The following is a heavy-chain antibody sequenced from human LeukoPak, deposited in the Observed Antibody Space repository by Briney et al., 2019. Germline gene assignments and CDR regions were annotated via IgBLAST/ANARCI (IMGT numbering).Heavy chain of an antibody. V-gene: IGHV1-24*01. CDR3: ATDLRAYCGGDCYDAFDI. Sequence: PGGSLRLSCAASGFTFSRYWMSWVRQAPGKGLEWMGGFDPEDGETIYAQKFQGRVTMTEDTSTDTAYMELSSLRSEDTAVYYCATDLRAYCGGDCYDAFDIWGQGTMVTVSS. J-gene: IGHJ3*02. CDR1: GFTFSRYW. CDR2: FDPEDGET. D-gene: IGHD2-21*02.